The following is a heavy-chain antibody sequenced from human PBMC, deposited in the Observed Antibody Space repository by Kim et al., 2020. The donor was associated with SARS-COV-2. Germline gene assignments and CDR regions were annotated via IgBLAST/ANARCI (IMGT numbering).Heavy chain of an antibody. CDR1: GFTFGDYA. CDR3: TRVPNFLGYCSSTSCSRKIFDY. CDR2: IRSKAYGGTT. V-gene: IGHV3-49*04. D-gene: IGHD2-2*01. Sequence: GGSLRLSCTASGFTFGDYAMSWVRQAPGKGLEWVGFIRSKAYGGTTEYAASVKGRFTISRDDSKSIAYLQMNSLKTEDTAVYYCTRVPNFLGYCSSTSCSRKIFDYWGQGTLVTVSS. J-gene: IGHJ4*02.